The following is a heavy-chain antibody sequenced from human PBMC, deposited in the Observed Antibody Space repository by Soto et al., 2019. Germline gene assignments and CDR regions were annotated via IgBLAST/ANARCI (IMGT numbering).Heavy chain of an antibody. CDR3: ARDSRYSGYPGMDV. V-gene: IGHV4-38-2*02. J-gene: IGHJ6*02. CDR2: IYHSGST. Sequence: SETLSLTCAVSGYSISSGYYWGWIRQPPGKGLEWIGSIYHSGSTYYNPSLKSRVTISVDTSKNQFSLKLSSVTAADTAVYYCARDSRYSGYPGMDVWGQGTTVTVAS. D-gene: IGHD5-12*01. CDR1: GYSISSGYY.